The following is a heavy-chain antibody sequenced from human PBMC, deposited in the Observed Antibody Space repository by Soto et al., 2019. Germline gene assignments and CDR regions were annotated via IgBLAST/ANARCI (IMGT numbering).Heavy chain of an antibody. CDR1: GGSISSYY. V-gene: IGHV4-4*07. CDR3: ARDGSSGWSAPNWFDP. CDR2: IYTSGST. D-gene: IGHD6-19*01. J-gene: IGHJ5*02. Sequence: PSETLSLTCTVSGGSISSYYWSWIRQPAGKGLEWIGRIYTSGSTNYNPSLKSRVTMSVDTSKNQFSLKLSSVTAADTAVYYCARDGSSGWSAPNWFDPWGQGTLVTVSS.